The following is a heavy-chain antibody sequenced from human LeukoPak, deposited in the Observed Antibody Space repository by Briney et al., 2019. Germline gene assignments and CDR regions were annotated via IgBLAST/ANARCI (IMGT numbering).Heavy chain of an antibody. CDR2: IKQDGSEK. V-gene: IGHV3-7*03. Sequence: QPGGSLRLSCAASEFTFSSYWMSWVRQSPGKGLEWVANIKQDGSEKNYVDSVKGRFTISRDNAKKSLFLQMNSLRVEDMAVYYCVRAQTYAGDYWGQGTLVTVSS. CDR3: VRAQTYAGDY. CDR1: EFTFSSYW. D-gene: IGHD2-2*01. J-gene: IGHJ4*02.